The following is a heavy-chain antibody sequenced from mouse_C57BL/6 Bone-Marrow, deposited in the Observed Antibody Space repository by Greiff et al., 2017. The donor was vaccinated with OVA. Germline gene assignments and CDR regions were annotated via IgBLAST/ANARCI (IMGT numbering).Heavy chain of an antibody. Sequence: EVQLQQSGPVLVKPGASVKMSCKASGYTFTDYYMNWVKQSHGKSLEWIGVINPYNGGTSYNQKFKGKATLTVDKSSSTAYMELNSLTSEDSAVYYCARRDYGARYFDVWGTGTTVTVSS. V-gene: IGHV1-19*01. CDR3: ARRDYGARYFDV. CDR2: INPYNGGT. D-gene: IGHD1-1*02. J-gene: IGHJ1*03. CDR1: GYTFTDYY.